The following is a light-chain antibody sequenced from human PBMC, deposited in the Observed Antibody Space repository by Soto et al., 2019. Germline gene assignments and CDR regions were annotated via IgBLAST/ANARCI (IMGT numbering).Light chain of an antibody. J-gene: IGLJ3*02. CDR3: SSSAASNHVYLV. CDR1: SSDVGGYNY. Sequence: QSVLTQPPSASGSPGQSVTISCTGTSSDVGGYNYVSWYQQYPGRAPKLMIYEVTKRPSGVPDRFSGSKSGNTASLTVSGLQAEDVADYYCSSSAASNHVYLVFGGGTQLTVL. V-gene: IGLV2-8*01. CDR2: EVT.